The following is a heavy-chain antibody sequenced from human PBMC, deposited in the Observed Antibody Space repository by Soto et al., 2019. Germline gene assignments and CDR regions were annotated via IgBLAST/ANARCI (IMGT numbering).Heavy chain of an antibody. CDR2: ISGSGGGT. J-gene: IGHJ5*01. CDR3: EKGWCES. V-gene: IGHV3-23*01. CDR1: GFSFSSHV. Sequence: EVQLLDSGGGLVQPGGSLRLSCAASGFSFSSHVMSWVRQAPGTGLEWVSSISGSGGGTYYADSVKVRSIISRGIAKHTLDLHMNSLIVEDTAVYYCEKGWCESLGQGAVVTVSS.